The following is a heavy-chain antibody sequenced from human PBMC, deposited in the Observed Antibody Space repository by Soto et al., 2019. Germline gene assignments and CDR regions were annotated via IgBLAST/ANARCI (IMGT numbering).Heavy chain of an antibody. V-gene: IGHV3-23*01. D-gene: IGHD3-22*01. CDR3: AKDSNKYYDSSGYPDY. J-gene: IGHJ4*02. CDR2: LSGDDGAT. CDR1: GFTFSSYA. Sequence: GGSLRLSCAASGFTFSSYAMSWVRQAPGKGLEWVSALSGDDGATYYADSVKGRFTISRDNSKNTLYLQMNSLRAEDTAVYYCAKDSNKYYDSSGYPDYWGQGTLVTVSS.